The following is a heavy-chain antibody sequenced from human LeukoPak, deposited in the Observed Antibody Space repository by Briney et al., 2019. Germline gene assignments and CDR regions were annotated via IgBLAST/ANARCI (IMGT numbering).Heavy chain of an antibody. J-gene: IGHJ3*02. Sequence: GGSLRLSCAASGFTFSYYAMHCLRQAPGKGLEWVAFISSDGSDKYYADSMKGRFTISRDNSKNTLYLQMTSLRGHDTAIFYCAREGTARDAFDSWGEGRMVSVSS. CDR2: ISSDGSDK. CDR1: GFTFSYYA. D-gene: IGHD2-21*02. V-gene: IGHV3-30-3*01. CDR3: AREGTARDAFDS.